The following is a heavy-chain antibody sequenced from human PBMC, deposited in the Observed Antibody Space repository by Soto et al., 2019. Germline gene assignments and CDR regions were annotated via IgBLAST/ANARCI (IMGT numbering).Heavy chain of an antibody. D-gene: IGHD3-9*01. CDR3: ARASLVGRYFDWLFSHDAFDI. CDR2: INPSGGST. Sequence: WVRQAPGQGLEWMGIINPSGGSTSYAQKFQGRVTMTRDTSTSTVYMELSSLRSEDTAVYYCARASLVGRYFDWLFSHDAFDIWGQGTMVTVSS. J-gene: IGHJ3*02. V-gene: IGHV1-46*03.